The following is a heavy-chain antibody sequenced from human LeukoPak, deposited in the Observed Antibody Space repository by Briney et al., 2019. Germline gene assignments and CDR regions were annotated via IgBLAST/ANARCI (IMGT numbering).Heavy chain of an antibody. J-gene: IGHJ4*02. V-gene: IGHV3-30*02. CDR1: GFTFTMSH. D-gene: IGHD3-22*01. CDR3: AKDYYWGLDY. Sequence: GGSLRPSCAASGFTFTMSHMHWVRQAPGKGLEWVSFIRNDKSDKYYADSVKGRFTISRDNSKNTLYLQMNSLRVEDTAVYYCAKDYYWGLDYWGQGALVTVSS. CDR2: IRNDKSDK.